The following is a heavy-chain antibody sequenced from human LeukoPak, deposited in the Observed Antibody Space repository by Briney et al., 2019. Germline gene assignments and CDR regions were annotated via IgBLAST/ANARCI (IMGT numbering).Heavy chain of an antibody. Sequence: SETLSLTCTVSGGSINISNYYWGWIRQPPGKGLECIGNIHYSGIIFYNPSFKSRVTFSVDTSKNYFSLKLSSVTAADTAVYYCAKDLDYTTYGYYFDYWGQGTLVTVSS. D-gene: IGHD4-11*01. J-gene: IGHJ4*02. V-gene: IGHV4-39*02. CDR3: AKDLDYTTYGYYFDY. CDR1: GGSINISNYY. CDR2: IHYSGII.